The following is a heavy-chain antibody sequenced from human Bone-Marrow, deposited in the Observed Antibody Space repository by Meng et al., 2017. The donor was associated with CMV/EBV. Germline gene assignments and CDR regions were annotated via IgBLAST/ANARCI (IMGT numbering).Heavy chain of an antibody. Sequence: ASVKVSCKASGYTFTDFFIHWVRQAPGQGLEWMGWINPNSGDTKSAQTFQGRVTMTRDTSITTVYMELSRLRSDDTAVYYCARDPSDPKVGIDYWGQGTLVTVSS. CDR2: INPNSGDT. J-gene: IGHJ4*02. CDR3: ARDPSDPKVGIDY. V-gene: IGHV1-2*02. CDR1: GYTFTDFF. D-gene: IGHD1-26*01.